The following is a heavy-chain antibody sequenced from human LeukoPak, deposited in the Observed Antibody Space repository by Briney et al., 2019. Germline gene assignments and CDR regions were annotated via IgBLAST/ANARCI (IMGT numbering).Heavy chain of an antibody. CDR1: GYTFTSYC. CDR2: INPSGGST. V-gene: IGHV1-46*01. CDR3: AREASYCSGGSCYPPFDY. Sequence: ASVKVSCKASGYTFTSYCMHWVRQAPGQGLEWMGIINPSGGSTSYAQKFQGRVTMTRDTSTSTVYMELSSLRSEDTAVYYCAREASYCSGGSCYPPFDYWGQGTLVTVSS. J-gene: IGHJ4*02. D-gene: IGHD2-15*01.